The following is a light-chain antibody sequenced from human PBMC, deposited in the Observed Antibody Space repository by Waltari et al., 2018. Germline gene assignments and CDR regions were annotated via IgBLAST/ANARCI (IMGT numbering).Light chain of an antibody. CDR1: QSVSSSY. CDR3: QQYGSSPLYT. J-gene: IGKJ2*01. V-gene: IGKV3-20*01. Sequence: ESVLTQSPGTLSFSPGERSTLSCRASQSVSSSYLAWYQQKPGQAHRLLIYGASSRATGIPDRFSGSGSGTDFTLTISRLEPEDFAVYYCQQYGSSPLYTFGQGTKLEIK. CDR2: GAS.